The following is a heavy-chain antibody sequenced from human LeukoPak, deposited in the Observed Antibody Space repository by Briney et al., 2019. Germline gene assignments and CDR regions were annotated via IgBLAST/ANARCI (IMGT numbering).Heavy chain of an antibody. CDR1: GFTFSSYA. CDR3: ARDLGESGYYGMDV. Sequence: GGSLRLSCAASGFTFSSYAMSWVRQAPGKGLEWVAVISYDGSNKYYADSVKGRFTISRDNSKNTLYLQMNSLRAEDTAVYYCARDLGESGYYGMDVWGQGTTVTVSS. V-gene: IGHV3-30-3*01. CDR2: ISYDGSNK. D-gene: IGHD2-21*01. J-gene: IGHJ6*02.